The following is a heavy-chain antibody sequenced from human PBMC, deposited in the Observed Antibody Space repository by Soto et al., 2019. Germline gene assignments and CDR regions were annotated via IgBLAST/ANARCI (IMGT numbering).Heavy chain of an antibody. J-gene: IGHJ6*02. Sequence: QVQLVQSGAEVKKPGSSVKVSCKASGGTFSSFTISWVRQAPGQGLEWMGGIIPIYGTANYAQKFQGRVTITADASTRTAYVELSSLRSEDTAVYYCAKDRRAVWESYYYYAMDVWGQGTTVTVSS. CDR2: IIPIYGTA. D-gene: IGHD3-16*01. CDR3: AKDRRAVWESYYYYAMDV. CDR1: GGTFSSFT. V-gene: IGHV1-69*01.